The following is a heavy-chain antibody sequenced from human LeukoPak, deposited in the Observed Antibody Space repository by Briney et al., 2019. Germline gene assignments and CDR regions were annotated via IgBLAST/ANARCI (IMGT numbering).Heavy chain of an antibody. CDR1: GFTFTSYE. V-gene: IGHV3-48*03. D-gene: IGHD3-3*01. CDR2: ISSSGSTT. CDR3: ARGPDWSGSY. J-gene: IGHJ4*02. Sequence: GGSLRLSCAASGFTFTSYEMNWVRQAPGKGLEWVSYISSSGSTTYYADSVEGRFTISRDNAKNSLYLQMNSLRAEDTAVYYCARGPDWSGSYWGQGTLVTVSS.